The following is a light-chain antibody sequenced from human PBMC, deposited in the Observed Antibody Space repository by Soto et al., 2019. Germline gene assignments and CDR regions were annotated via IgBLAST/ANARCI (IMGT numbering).Light chain of an antibody. CDR2: DNN. J-gene: IGLJ2*01. CDR1: SSNIGNNY. Sequence: QSVLTQPPSVSAAPGQMVTISCSGSSSNIGNNYVSSYQQLPGTAPKLLIYDNNKQPSGIPDRFSGSKSGTSATLGITGLQTGDEADYYCGTWDSSLSAVVFGGGTKITVL. V-gene: IGLV1-51*01. CDR3: GTWDSSLSAVV.